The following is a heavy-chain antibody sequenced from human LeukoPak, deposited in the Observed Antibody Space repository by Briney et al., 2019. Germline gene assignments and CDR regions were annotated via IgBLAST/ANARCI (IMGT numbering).Heavy chain of an antibody. D-gene: IGHD3-22*01. V-gene: IGHV1-2*02. CDR3: ARGGSSGYYFDY. CDR2: INPNSGGT. Sequence: GASVKVSCKASGYTFTGYHMYWVRQAPGQGLAWMGWINPNSGGTNYAQKFQGRVTMTRDTSISTAYMELSRLRSDDTAVYYCARGGSSGYYFDYWGQGTLVTVSS. J-gene: IGHJ4*02. CDR1: GYTFTGYH.